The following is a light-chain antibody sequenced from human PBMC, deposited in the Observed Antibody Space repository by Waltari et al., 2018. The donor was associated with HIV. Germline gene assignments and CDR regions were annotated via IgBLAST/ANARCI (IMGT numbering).Light chain of an antibody. CDR1: NSNIGSND. Sequence: SVLTQPPSKSAAPGQTVTISCTGHNSNIGSNDVSWYQQLPGASPRLILYESTNRPSLISDRFSASKSDTTATLDIAGLQPGDEAMYYCGTRDNDLGPVVLGGGTWVTVL. CDR2: EST. V-gene: IGLV1-51*02. CDR3: GTRDNDLGPVV. J-gene: IGLJ2*01.